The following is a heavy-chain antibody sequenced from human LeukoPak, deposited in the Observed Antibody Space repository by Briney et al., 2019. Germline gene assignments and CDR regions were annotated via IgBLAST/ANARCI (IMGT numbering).Heavy chain of an antibody. D-gene: IGHD4-17*01. V-gene: IGHV1-46*01. J-gene: IGHJ4*02. CDR2: IKPSGDGA. CDR3: ARAYGDYFDY. CDR1: GYTFISYC. Sequence: ASVKVSCKTSGYTFISYCIHWVRQAPGQGLEWMGIIKPSGDGADYAQKFQGRITLTRDMSTSTVSMELSSLRAEDTAVYFCARAYGDYFDYWGQGTLVTVS.